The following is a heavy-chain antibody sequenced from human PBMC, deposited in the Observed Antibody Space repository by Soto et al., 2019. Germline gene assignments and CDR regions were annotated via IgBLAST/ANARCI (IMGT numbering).Heavy chain of an antibody. D-gene: IGHD3-16*02. CDR1: GFTFSSYA. CDR3: AKDSVWGSYHPTPSGGNYFDY. J-gene: IGHJ4*02. Sequence: PGGSLRLSCAASGFTFSSYAMSWVRQAPGKGLEWVSAISGSGGSTYYADSVKGRFTISRDNSKNTLYLQMNSLRAEDTAVYYCAKDSVWGSYHPTPSGGNYFDYWGQGTLVTVSS. CDR2: ISGSGGST. V-gene: IGHV3-23*01.